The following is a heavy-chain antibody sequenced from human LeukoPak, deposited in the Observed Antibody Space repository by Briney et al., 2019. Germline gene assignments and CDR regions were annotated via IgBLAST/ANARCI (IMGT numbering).Heavy chain of an antibody. J-gene: IGHJ4*02. CDR1: GFTFSSYA. Sequence: PGGSLRLSCAASGFTFSSYAMSWVRQAPGKGLEWVSAISGSGGSTYYADSVKGRFTISRDNSKNTLYLQMNSLRAEDTAVYYCAKDSHCDFWSGYTQYFDYWGQGTLVTVSS. CDR2: ISGSGGST. D-gene: IGHD3-3*01. V-gene: IGHV3-23*01. CDR3: AKDSHCDFWSGYTQYFDY.